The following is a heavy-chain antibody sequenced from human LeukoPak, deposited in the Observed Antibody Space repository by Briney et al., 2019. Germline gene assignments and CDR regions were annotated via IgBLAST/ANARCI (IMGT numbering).Heavy chain of an antibody. J-gene: IGHJ3*01. CDR1: GXSXNKYA. Sequence: AGGSLRLSCSAXGXSXNKYAVHWVXXAPXXXLXYVXGISSDGGSXQYAETAKGRFTISRDNSKNALYLQLSSPRLEDTALYXCVKTMVVFGGLIRTDAFDLWGQGTMVTVSS. D-gene: IGHD3-10*01. CDR2: ISSDGGSX. CDR3: VKTMVVFGGLIRTDAFDL. V-gene: IGHV3-64D*09.